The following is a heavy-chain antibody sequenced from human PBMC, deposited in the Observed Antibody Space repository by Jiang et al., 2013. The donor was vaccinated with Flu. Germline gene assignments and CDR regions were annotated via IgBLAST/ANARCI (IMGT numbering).Heavy chain of an antibody. CDR1: GFTFTNYV. Sequence: ALVQPGGSLRLSCAASGFTFTNYVMHWVRQAPGKGLVWVSHVNSDGTSTTYADSVKGRFTISLDNAKNTLYLQMNSLRVEDTAVYYCARDGGDPFDVWGQGTMVTVSS. J-gene: IGHJ3*01. CDR2: VNSDGTST. D-gene: IGHD3-16*01. V-gene: IGHV3-74*01. CDR3: ARDGGDPFDV.